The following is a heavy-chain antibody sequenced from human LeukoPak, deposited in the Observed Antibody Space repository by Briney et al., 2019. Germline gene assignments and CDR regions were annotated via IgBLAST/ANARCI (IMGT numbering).Heavy chain of an antibody. D-gene: IGHD2-2*01. CDR2: ISYDGSNK. CDR3: AKDRQYCSSTSCLAPLYGMDV. V-gene: IGHV3-30*18. Sequence: PGGSLRLSCAASGFTFSSYGIHWVRQAPGKGLEWVAVISYDGSNKYYADSVKGRFTISRDNSKNTLYLQMNSLRAEDTAVYYCAKDRQYCSSTSCLAPLYGMDVWGQGTTVTVS. CDR1: GFTFSSYG. J-gene: IGHJ6*02.